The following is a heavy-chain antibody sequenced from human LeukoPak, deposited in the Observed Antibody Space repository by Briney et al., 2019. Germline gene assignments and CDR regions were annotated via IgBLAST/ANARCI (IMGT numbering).Heavy chain of an antibody. CDR1: GFTFSSYS. J-gene: IGHJ4*02. D-gene: IGHD4-17*01. V-gene: IGHV3-21*01. CDR2: ISSSSSYI. Sequence: PGGSLRLSCAASGFTFSSYSMNWVRQAPGKGLEWVSSISSSSSYIYYADSVKGRFTISRDNAKNSLYLQMNSLRAEDTAVYYCARDGPVTYYFDYWGQGTLVTVSS. CDR3: ARDGPVTYYFDY.